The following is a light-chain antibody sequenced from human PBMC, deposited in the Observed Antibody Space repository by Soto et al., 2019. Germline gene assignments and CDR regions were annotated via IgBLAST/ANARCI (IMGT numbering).Light chain of an antibody. J-gene: IGKJ1*01. CDR2: GAS. V-gene: IGKV3-20*01. CDR1: QSVSSSY. CDR3: QQYGSSRT. Sequence: IVLTQSPCTLSLSQGERATLSCRASQSVSSSYLAWYQQKPGQAPRLLIYGASSRATGIPDRFSGSGSGTDFTLTISRLEPEDFAVYYCQQYGSSRTFGQGTKVDIK.